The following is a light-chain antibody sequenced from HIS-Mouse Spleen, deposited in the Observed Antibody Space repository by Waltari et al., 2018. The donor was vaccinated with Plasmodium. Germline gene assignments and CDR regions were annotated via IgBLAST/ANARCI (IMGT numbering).Light chain of an antibody. CDR2: KAY. V-gene: IGKV1-5*03. J-gene: IGKJ4*01. Sequence: DIQMTQSPSTLSASVGDRVTITCRASQSISSWLAWYQQKPGKAPKLLIYKAYSLESGVPSRFSGSGSGTEFTLTISSLQPDDFATDYCQQYNSYSPLTFGGGTKVEIK. CDR3: QQYNSYSPLT. CDR1: QSISSW.